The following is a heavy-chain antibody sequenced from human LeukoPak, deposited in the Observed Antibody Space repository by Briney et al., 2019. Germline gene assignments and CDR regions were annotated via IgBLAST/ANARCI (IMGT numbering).Heavy chain of an antibody. CDR2: ISHDGSNI. Sequence: GRSLRFSCAASGFTFSSYGMHWVRQAPGKGLEGVAVISHDGSNIYYGDSVKGRFSISRDNSKNTLYLQMNSLRAEDTAVYYCARDRGISGRYGNDYWGQGTLVTVSS. D-gene: IGHD6-19*01. CDR3: ARDRGISGRYGNDY. CDR1: GFTFSSYG. V-gene: IGHV3-30*03. J-gene: IGHJ4*02.